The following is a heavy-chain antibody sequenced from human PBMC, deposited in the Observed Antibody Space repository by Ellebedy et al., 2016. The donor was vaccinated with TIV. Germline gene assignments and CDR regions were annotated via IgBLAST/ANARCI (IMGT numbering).Heavy chain of an antibody. V-gene: IGHV3-7*03. Sequence: PGGSLRLSCAASGFTFTAFWMSWVRQAPGKGLEWVANIKQDGREKYYVDSLKGRFTISRDNAKNSLYLQMNSLRADDTAVYYCARVRRGDYNYHYYGMDVWGQGTTVTVSS. CDR3: ARVRRGDYNYHYYGMDV. CDR2: IKQDGREK. D-gene: IGHD4-17*01. J-gene: IGHJ6*02. CDR1: GFTFTAFW.